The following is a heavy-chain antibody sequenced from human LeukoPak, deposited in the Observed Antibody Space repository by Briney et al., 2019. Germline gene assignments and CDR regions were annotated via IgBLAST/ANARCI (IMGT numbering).Heavy chain of an antibody. Sequence: ASVKVSYKASGYTFTGYYMHWVRQAPGQGLEWMGRINPNSGGTNYAQKFQGRVTMTRDTSISTAYMELSRLRSDDTAVYYCARTRYCSSTSCYGEREYNWFDPWGQGTLVTVSS. CDR1: GYTFTGYY. D-gene: IGHD2-2*01. J-gene: IGHJ5*02. V-gene: IGHV1-2*06. CDR3: ARTRYCSSTSCYGEREYNWFDP. CDR2: INPNSGGT.